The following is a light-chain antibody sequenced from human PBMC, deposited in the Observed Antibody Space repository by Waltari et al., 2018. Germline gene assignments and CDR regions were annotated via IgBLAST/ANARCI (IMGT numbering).Light chain of an antibody. J-gene: IGKJ3*01. CDR2: DAS. V-gene: IGKV1D-13*01. CDR3: QQFDNFPFT. CDR1: QGIGSA. Sequence: AIQLTQYPSSLSSSVGDKVTITCRAAQGIGSALAGYQQKPGKSPRLLIYDASSLESGVPSRFSGSGSGTDFTLIISSLQPEDFATYYCQQFDNFPFTFGPGTKVDI.